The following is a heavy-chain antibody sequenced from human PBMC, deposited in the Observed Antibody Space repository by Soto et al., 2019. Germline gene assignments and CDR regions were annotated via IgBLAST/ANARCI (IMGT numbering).Heavy chain of an antibody. V-gene: IGHV4-4*02. CDR1: GDSINSSHW. Sequence: SETLSLTCAVPGDSINSSHWWNWVRQPPERGLEWIGQISDSGSTNYNPSLTSRVTISVDKSKNHFSLKLTSVTAADTAVYYCAARHFWSRPWTDRRLDYWGQGTLVTVSS. CDR3: AARHFWSRPWTDRRLDY. CDR2: ISDSGST. J-gene: IGHJ4*02. D-gene: IGHD3-3*02.